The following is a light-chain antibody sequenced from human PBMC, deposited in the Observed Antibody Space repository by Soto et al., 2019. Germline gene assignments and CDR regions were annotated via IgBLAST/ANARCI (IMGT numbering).Light chain of an antibody. CDR3: QQRSNWPPLLT. Sequence: EIVLTQSPATLSLSPGERATLSCRASQSVSSYLACYQQKPGQAPRLLIYDASNRATGIPTRFSGSGSGTDFTLTISSLEPEYFAVYYCQQRSNWPPLLTFGGGTKVEIK. CDR1: QSVSSY. CDR2: DAS. V-gene: IGKV3-11*01. J-gene: IGKJ4*01.